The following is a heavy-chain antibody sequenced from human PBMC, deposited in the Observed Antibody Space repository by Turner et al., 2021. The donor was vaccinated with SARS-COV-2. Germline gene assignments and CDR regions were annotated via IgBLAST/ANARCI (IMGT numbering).Heavy chain of an antibody. CDR1: GYTLIELS. CDR3: ATAPPYCTNGVCPNWFDP. Sequence: QVQLVQSGAEVKKPGASVKFSCKVSGYTLIELSMHWVRQAPGKGLEWMGGFDPEDGETIYAQKFQGRVTMTEDTSTDTAYMELSSLRSEDTAVYYCATAPPYCTNGVCPNWFDPWGQGTLVTVSS. V-gene: IGHV1-24*01. D-gene: IGHD2-8*01. J-gene: IGHJ5*02. CDR2: FDPEDGET.